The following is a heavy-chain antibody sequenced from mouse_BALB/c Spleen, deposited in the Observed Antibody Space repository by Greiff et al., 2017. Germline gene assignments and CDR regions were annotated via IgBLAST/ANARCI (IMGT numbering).Heavy chain of an antibody. J-gene: IGHJ3*01. CDR3: ATGGYGFAY. Sequence: VMLVESGPGLVQPSQSLSITCTVSGFSLTSYGVHWVRQSPGKGLEWLGVIWSGGSTDYNAAFISRLSISKDNSKSQVFFKMNSLQADDTAIYYCATGGYGFAYWGQGTLVTVSA. CDR2: IWSGGST. D-gene: IGHD2-14*01. CDR1: GFSLTSYG. V-gene: IGHV2-4-1*01.